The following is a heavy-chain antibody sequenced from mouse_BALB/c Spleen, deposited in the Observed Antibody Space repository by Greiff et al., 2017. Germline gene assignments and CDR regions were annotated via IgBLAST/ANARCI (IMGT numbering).Heavy chain of an antibody. Sequence: VQLQESGPGLVAPSQSLSITCTVSGFSLTGYGVNWVRQPPGKGLEWLGMIWGDGSTDYNSALKSRLSISKDNSKCQVFLKMNSLQTDDTARYYWSREERTAGGYAMDYGGQGTSVTVSS. CDR1: GFSLTGYG. V-gene: IGHV2-6-7*02. D-gene: IGHD1-2*01. J-gene: IGHJ4*01. CDR3: SREERTAGGYAMDY. CDR2: IWGDGST.